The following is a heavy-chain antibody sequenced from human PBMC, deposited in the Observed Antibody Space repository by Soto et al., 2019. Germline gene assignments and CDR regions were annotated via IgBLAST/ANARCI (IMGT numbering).Heavy chain of an antibody. CDR3: ARGLPANY. Sequence: QVQLQQWGAGLLKPSETLSLTCAVFGESVPDYFWSWIRQPPGKGLEWIGEVTYSGSTNYNPSLKSRVTMSVDTSENRFSLQLTSVTAADAAVYYCARGLPANYWGQGTLVTVSS. CDR2: VTYSGST. V-gene: IGHV4-34*01. J-gene: IGHJ4*02. CDR1: GESVPDYF.